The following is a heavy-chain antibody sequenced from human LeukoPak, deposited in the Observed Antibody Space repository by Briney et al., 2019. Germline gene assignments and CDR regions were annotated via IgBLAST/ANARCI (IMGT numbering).Heavy chain of an antibody. D-gene: IGHD6-13*01. CDR3: ARSIPGIAAAGTSYYFDY. CDR1: GGSFSSYY. Sequence: SETLSLTCAVYGGSFSSYYWSWIRQPPGKGLEWIGYIYYSGSTNYNPSLKSRVTISVDTSKNQFSLKLSSVTAADTAVYYCARSIPGIAAAGTSYYFDYWGQGTLVTVSS. CDR2: IYYSGST. J-gene: IGHJ4*02. V-gene: IGHV4-59*01.